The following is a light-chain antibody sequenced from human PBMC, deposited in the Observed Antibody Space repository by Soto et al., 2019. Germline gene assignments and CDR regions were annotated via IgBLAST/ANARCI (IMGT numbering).Light chain of an antibody. CDR3: QQYNNWITWT. CDR2: GAA. V-gene: IGKV3-15*01. J-gene: IGKJ1*01. CDR1: KSVSSN. Sequence: EIVMTQSPATLSVSPGERATLSCRASKSVSSNLAWYQQKPGQAPRLLISGAATRATGIPARFSGSGSVTEFTLTISSLQSEDFAVYYCQQYNNWITWTFGQGTQVEIK.